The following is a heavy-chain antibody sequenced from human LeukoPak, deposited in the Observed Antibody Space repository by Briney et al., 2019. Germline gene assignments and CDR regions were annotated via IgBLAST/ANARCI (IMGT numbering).Heavy chain of an antibody. D-gene: IGHD6-19*01. V-gene: IGHV1-2*02. CDR2: INPNSGGT. CDR3: ARGRGRSRSSGWRNWFDP. CDR1: GYTFTGYY. Sequence: GASVTVSCTASGYTFTGYYMHWVRQAPGQGLEWMGWINPNSGGTNYAQKFQGRVTMTRDTSISTAYMELSRLRSDDTAVYYCARGRGRSRSSGWRNWFDPWGQGTLVTVSS. J-gene: IGHJ5*02.